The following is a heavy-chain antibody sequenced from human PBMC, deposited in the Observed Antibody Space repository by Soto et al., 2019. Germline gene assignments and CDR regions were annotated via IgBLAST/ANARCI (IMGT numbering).Heavy chain of an antibody. CDR1: GGTFSSYA. CDR3: AGPANHRTLVPAASSWFDP. Sequence: QVQLVQSGAEVKKPGSSVKVSCKASGGTFSSYAISWVRQAPGQGLEWMGGIIPIFGTANYAQKFQGRVTITADESTSTAYMELSSLRSEDTAVYYCAGPANHRTLVPAASSWFDPWGQGTLVTVSS. V-gene: IGHV1-69*12. CDR2: IIPIFGTA. D-gene: IGHD2-2*01. J-gene: IGHJ5*02.